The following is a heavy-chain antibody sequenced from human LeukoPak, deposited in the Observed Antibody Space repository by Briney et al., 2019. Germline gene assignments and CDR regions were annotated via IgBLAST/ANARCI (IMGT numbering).Heavy chain of an antibody. CDR3: AGGYYDSSGYSYEGVY. Sequence: ASVKVSCKVSGYTLTELSMHWVRQAPGKGLEWMGGFDPEGGETIYAQKFQGRVTMTEDTSTDTAYMELSSLRSEDTAVYYCAGGYYDSSGYSYEGVYWGQGTLVTVSS. J-gene: IGHJ4*02. V-gene: IGHV1-24*01. CDR1: GYTLTELS. CDR2: FDPEGGET. D-gene: IGHD3-22*01.